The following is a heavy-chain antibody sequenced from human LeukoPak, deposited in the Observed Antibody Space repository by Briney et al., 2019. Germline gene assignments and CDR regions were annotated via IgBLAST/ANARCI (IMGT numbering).Heavy chain of an antibody. CDR1: GYTFTSYG. Sequence: AAVKFSCKASGYTFTSYGISWVRQAPGQGLEWMGWISAYNGNTNYAQKLQGRVTMTTDTSTSTAYLELRSLRSDYTAVYYCARAVSYSSSPFDYWGQGTLVTVSS. J-gene: IGHJ4*02. V-gene: IGHV1-18*01. CDR3: ARAVSYSSSPFDY. D-gene: IGHD6-6*01. CDR2: ISAYNGNT.